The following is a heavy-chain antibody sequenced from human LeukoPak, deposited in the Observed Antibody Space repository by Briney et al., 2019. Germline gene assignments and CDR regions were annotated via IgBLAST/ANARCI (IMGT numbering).Heavy chain of an antibody. CDR2: ISWNSGSI. CDR1: GFTFDDYA. Sequence: PGRSLRLSCAASGFTFDDYAMHWVRQAPGKGLEWVSGISWNSGSIGYADSVKGRFTISRDNAKNSLYLQMNSLRAEDTAVYYCARGGARYSSSLAWGQGTLVTVSS. J-gene: IGHJ4*02. D-gene: IGHD6-13*01. V-gene: IGHV3-9*01. CDR3: ARGGARYSSSLA.